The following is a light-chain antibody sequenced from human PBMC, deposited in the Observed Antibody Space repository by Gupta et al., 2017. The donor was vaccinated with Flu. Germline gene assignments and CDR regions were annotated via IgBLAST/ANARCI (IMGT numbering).Light chain of an antibody. CDR1: QSISSW. CDR3: QQDNSYPST. Sequence: PSTLSASVGDRVTITCRASQSISSWLAWYQQKPGKAPKLLIYKASSVESGVPSRFSGSGSGTEFTLTISSLQPDDFATYYCQQDNSYPSTFGQRTKLEIK. CDR2: KAS. J-gene: IGKJ2*01. V-gene: IGKV1-5*03.